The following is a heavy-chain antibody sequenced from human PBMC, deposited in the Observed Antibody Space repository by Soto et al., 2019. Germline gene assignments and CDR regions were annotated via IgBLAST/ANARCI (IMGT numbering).Heavy chain of an antibody. CDR3: ARRGSSSWYGY. Sequence: SETLSLSGTVCGGAISSSGYYWGGIRQPPGKGLEWIGSIYYSGSTYYNPSLKSRVTISVDTSKNQFSLKLSSVTAADTAVYYCARRGSSSWYGYWGQGTLVTVS. J-gene: IGHJ4*02. CDR2: IYYSGST. V-gene: IGHV4-39*01. D-gene: IGHD6-13*01. CDR1: GGAISSSGYY.